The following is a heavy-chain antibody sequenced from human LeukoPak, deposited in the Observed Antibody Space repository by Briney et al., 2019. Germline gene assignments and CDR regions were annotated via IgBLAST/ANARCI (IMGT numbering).Heavy chain of an antibody. V-gene: IGHV4-39*01. CDR2: IYYSGST. Sequence: PSETLSLTCTVSGGSSSSSSYYWGWIRQPPGKGLEWIGSIYYSGSTYYNPSLKSRVTISVDTSKNQFSLKLSSVTAADTAVYYCARQTQGYASFDYWGQGTLVTVSS. CDR1: GGSSSSSSYY. J-gene: IGHJ4*02. D-gene: IGHD5-18*01. CDR3: ARQTQGYASFDY.